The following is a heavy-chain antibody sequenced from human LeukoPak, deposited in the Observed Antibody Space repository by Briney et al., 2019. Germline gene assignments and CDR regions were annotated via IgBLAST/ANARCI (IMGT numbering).Heavy chain of an antibody. D-gene: IGHD3-10*01. CDR2: ISSSSGYI. Sequence: GGSLRLSCAASGFTFSSYSMNWVRQAPGKGLEWVSSISSSSGYIYCADSVKGRFTISRDNAKNSLYLQMNSLRAEDTAVYYCARTSSPLWFGETHDAFDIWGQGTMVTVSS. CDR3: ARTSSPLWFGETHDAFDI. J-gene: IGHJ3*02. CDR1: GFTFSSYS. V-gene: IGHV3-21*01.